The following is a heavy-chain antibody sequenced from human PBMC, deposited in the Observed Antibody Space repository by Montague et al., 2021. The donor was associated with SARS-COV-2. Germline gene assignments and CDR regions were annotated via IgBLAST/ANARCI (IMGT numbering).Heavy chain of an antibody. CDR3: ARRGSSAWGVTVSAELDY. D-gene: IGHD3-10*01. J-gene: IGHJ4*02. CDR1: GGSFSGYY. CDR2: INQSGRT. Sequence: SETLSLTCAVYGGSFSGYYWSWIRQPLEKGLEWIGEINQSGRTNNNPSLKSRVIISVDTSKNQFSLKLSSVTAADTAVYYCARRGSSAWGVTVSAELDYWGQGILVIVSS. V-gene: IGHV4-34*01.